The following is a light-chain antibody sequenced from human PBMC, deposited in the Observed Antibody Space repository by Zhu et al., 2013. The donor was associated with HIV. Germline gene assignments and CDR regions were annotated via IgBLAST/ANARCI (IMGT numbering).Light chain of an antibody. CDR2: AAS. V-gene: IGKV1-12*02. CDR1: QGIFNW. J-gene: IGKJ3*01. Sequence: DIQMTQSPSSVSASVGDRVTITCRASQGIFNWVAWYQQKPGRAPKLLIHAASSLQSGVPSRFSGSGFATDFTLTISSLQPEDFATYFCQTDLTLTLFTFGPGTKSGSQT. CDR3: QTDLTLTLFT.